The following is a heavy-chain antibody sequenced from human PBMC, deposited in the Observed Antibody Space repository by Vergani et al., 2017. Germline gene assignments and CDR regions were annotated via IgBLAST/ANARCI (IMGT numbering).Heavy chain of an antibody. V-gene: IGHV3-30-3*01. D-gene: IGHD1-26*01. CDR3: ARCVGAPFLMGDDALDI. CDR1: GFALNRHA. J-gene: IGHJ3*02. Sequence: QVQLVESGGGVVQPGTSLRLSCVVSGFALNRHAMYWVRQAPGKGLEWVVGISFDGTNEYYPDFVKGRFTISRDIAKNTLYLQVRSLRAEDTAVYYCARCVGAPFLMGDDALDIWGQGTMVTVSS. CDR2: ISFDGTNE.